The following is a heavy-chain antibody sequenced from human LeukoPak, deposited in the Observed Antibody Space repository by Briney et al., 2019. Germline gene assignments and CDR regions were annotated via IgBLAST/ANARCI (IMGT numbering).Heavy chain of an antibody. CDR1: GGSVSSGSYY. CDR2: INHSGST. D-gene: IGHD4-17*01. J-gene: IGHJ5*02. CDR3: ARGLTTVTTFNWFDP. V-gene: IGHV4-61*01. Sequence: KTSETLSLTCTVSGGSVSSGSYYWSWIRQPPGKGLEWIGEINHSGSTNYNPSLKSRVTISVDTSKNQFSLKLSSVTAADTAVYSCARGLTTVTTFNWFDPWGQGTLVAVSS.